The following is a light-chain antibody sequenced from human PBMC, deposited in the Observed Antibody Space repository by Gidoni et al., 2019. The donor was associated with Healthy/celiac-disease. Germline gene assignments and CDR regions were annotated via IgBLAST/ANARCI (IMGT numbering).Light chain of an antibody. CDR1: QSVLYSSNNKNY. CDR2: CAS. V-gene: IGKV4-1*01. Sequence: DIVMTQSTDSLAVSLGERATINCKSSQSVLYSSNNKNYLAWYQQKPGQPPKLLIYCASTRESGVPDRFSCSGSGTDFTLTISSLQAEDVAVYYCQQYYSTPLTFGGGTKVEIK. CDR3: QQYYSTPLT. J-gene: IGKJ4*01.